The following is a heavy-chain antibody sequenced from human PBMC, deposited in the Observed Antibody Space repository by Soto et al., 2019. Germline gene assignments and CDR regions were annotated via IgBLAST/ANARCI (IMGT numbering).Heavy chain of an antibody. Sequence: QITLKESGPTLVKPTQTLTLTCTFSGFSLSTSGVGVGWIRQPPGKTLEWLALIYWNDDKRYSPSLKSRLTITKDTSKNQVVLTMTHMDPVDTATYYCAHSGPRSCSSTSCYPLFDYWGQGTLVTVSS. CDR2: IYWNDDK. J-gene: IGHJ4*02. CDR3: AHSGPRSCSSTSCYPLFDY. CDR1: GFSLSTSGVG. D-gene: IGHD2-2*01. V-gene: IGHV2-5*01.